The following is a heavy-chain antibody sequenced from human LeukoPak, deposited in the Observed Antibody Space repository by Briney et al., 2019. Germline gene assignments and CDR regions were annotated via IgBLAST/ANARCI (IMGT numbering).Heavy chain of an antibody. Sequence: SETLSLTCTVSGGSISSSGYYWGWIRQPPGKGLEWIASIYYSGSTYYNPSLKSRVTIFVDTSKNQLSLKLSSLTAADTAVYYCARHEYSGSYYGLAWFDPWGQGTLVTVSS. V-gene: IGHV4-39*01. CDR1: GGSISSSGYY. CDR2: IYYSGST. J-gene: IGHJ5*02. D-gene: IGHD1-26*01. CDR3: ARHEYSGSYYGLAWFDP.